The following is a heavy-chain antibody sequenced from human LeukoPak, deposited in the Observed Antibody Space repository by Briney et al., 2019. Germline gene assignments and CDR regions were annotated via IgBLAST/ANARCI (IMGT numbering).Heavy chain of an antibody. CDR1: GFTFSSYS. CDR3: ARASLGTMVRGVIRYYYMDV. D-gene: IGHD3-10*01. Sequence: PGGSLRLSCAASGFTFSSYSMNWVRQAPGKGLEWVSVIYSGGSTYYADSVKGRFTISRDNSKNTLYFQMNSLRAEDTAVYYCARASLGTMVRGVIRYYYMDVWGKGTAVTISS. V-gene: IGHV3-53*01. J-gene: IGHJ6*03. CDR2: IYSGGST.